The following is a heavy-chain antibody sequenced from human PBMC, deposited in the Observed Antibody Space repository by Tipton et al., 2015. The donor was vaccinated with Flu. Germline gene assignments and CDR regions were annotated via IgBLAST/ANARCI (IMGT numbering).Heavy chain of an antibody. J-gene: IGHJ5*02. D-gene: IGHD2/OR15-2a*01. CDR1: DDSMSSSSYF. V-gene: IGHV4-39*07. Sequence: TLSLTCTVSDDSMSSSSYFWGWIRQPPGKGLEWIGTIYYSGSTYYNPSLKSRVTISIDTSKNQFSLKLSSVTAADTAVYYCARSSTAGGPLRPWGQGTLVTVSS. CDR3: ARSSTAGGPLRP. CDR2: IYYSGST.